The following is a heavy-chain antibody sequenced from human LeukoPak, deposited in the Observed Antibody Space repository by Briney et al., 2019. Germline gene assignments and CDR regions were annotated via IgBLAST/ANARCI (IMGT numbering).Heavy chain of an antibody. Sequence: SETLSLTCAVYGGSFSGYYWSWIRQPPGKGLEWIGEINHSGSTNYNPSLKSRVTISVDTSKNQFSLKLSSVTAADTAVYYCASAEQQLVGGLYYWGQGTLVTVSS. CDR1: GGSFSGYY. D-gene: IGHD6-13*01. CDR2: INHSGST. V-gene: IGHV4-34*01. CDR3: ASAEQQLVGGLYY. J-gene: IGHJ4*02.